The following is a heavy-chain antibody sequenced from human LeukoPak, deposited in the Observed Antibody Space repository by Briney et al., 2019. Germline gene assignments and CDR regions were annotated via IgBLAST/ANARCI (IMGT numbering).Heavy chain of an antibody. D-gene: IGHD1-26*01. V-gene: IGHV3-33*08. J-gene: IGHJ4*02. CDR3: ARENMGELRFDY. CDR2: IWYGGSNK. CDR1: GFTFSSYA. Sequence: GGSLRLSCAASGFTFSSYAMHWVRQAPGKGLEWVAVIWYGGSNKYYADSVKGRFTISRDNSKNTLYLQMNSLRAEDTAVYYCARENMGELRFDYWGQGTLVTVSS.